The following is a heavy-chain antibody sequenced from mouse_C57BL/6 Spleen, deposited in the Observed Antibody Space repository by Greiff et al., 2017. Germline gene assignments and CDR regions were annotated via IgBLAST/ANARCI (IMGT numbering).Heavy chain of an antibody. V-gene: IGHV1-15*01. CDR1: GYTFTDYE. CDR2: IDPETGGT. CDR3: TRGGYYGSSYPYAMDY. D-gene: IGHD1-1*01. Sequence: VQLQQSGAELVRPGASVTLSCKASGYTFTDYEMHWVKQTPVHGLEWIGAIDPETGGTAYNQKFKGKDILTADKSSSTAYMELRSLTSEDSAVYYCTRGGYYGSSYPYAMDYWGQGTSVTVSS. J-gene: IGHJ4*01.